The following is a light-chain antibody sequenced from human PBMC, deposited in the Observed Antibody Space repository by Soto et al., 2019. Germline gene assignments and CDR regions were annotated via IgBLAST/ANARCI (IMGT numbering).Light chain of an antibody. CDR1: QSVLYSTNRKGY. CDR3: QQYYIRPRT. CDR2: SAS. V-gene: IGKV4-1*01. Sequence: DIMMAQSPDSLPVSLGERATINCKSSQSVLYSTNRKGYLAWYQQKPGQAPKRLIHSASTRESGVLDRFSGSGSGTDFNLTISSLQAEGVAVYYCQQYYIRPRTFGQGTKV. J-gene: IGKJ1*01.